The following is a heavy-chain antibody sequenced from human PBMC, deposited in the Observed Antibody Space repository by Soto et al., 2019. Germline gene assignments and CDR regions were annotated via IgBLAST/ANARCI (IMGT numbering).Heavy chain of an antibody. CDR3: ARPRYCNGRSCGGFDP. Sequence: QVQLQESGPRLVKPSETLSLTCTVSGGSISSYYWSWIRQPPGKGLVWIGYIYDTGSPNYNSSLKYRVTVSLVTSQSQFSLYLASVTAADTAIYYCARPRYCNGRSCGGFDPWGQGTLVTVTS. J-gene: IGHJ5*02. CDR1: GGSISSYY. D-gene: IGHD2-15*01. CDR2: IYDTGSP. V-gene: IGHV4-59*08.